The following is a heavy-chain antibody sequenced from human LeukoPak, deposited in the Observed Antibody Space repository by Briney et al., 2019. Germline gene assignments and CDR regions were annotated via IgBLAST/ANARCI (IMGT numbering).Heavy chain of an antibody. D-gene: IGHD4-17*01. CDR2: ISYDGSNK. J-gene: IGHJ4*02. CDR1: GFTFSSYA. V-gene: IGHV3-30-3*01. Sequence: GRSLRLSCAASGFTFSSYAMHWVRQAPGKGLEWVAVISYDGSNKYYADSVKGRFTISRDNAKNSLYLQMNSLRAEDTAVYYCTRDRGGYGDCHDYWGQGTLVTVSS. CDR3: TRDRGGYGDCHDY.